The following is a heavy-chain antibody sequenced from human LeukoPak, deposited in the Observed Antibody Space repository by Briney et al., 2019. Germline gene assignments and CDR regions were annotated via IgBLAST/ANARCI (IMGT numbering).Heavy chain of an antibody. J-gene: IGHJ4*02. CDR1: GFTFSSYA. CDR2: ISDSSSRI. D-gene: IGHD3-22*01. V-gene: IGHV3-48*04. CDR3: ARVPHYYDSSGYYSYYFDY. Sequence: GGSLRLSCAASGFTFSSYAMSWVRQAPGKGLEWVSYISDSSSRILYADSVKGRFTISRDNSKNSLYLQMNSLRAEDTALYHCARVPHYYDSSGYYSYYFDYWGQGTLVTVSS.